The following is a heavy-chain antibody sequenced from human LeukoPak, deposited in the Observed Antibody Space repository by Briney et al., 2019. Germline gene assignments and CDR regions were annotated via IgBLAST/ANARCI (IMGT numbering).Heavy chain of an antibody. Sequence: GGSLRLSCVASGFTFSTYAMNWIRQAPGKGLEWVAYFGSTGTIHYADSMRGRFTISRDNAEMSLFLQMNSLRVDDTTVYYCARSNGLRYFDRWGQGTLVTVSS. J-gene: IGHJ4*02. CDR1: GFTFSTYA. V-gene: IGHV3-48*03. CDR3: ARSNGLRYFDR. D-gene: IGHD4-11*01. CDR2: FGSTGTI.